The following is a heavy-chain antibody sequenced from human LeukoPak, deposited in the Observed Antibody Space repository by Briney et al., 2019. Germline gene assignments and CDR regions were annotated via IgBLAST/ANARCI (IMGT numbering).Heavy chain of an antibody. J-gene: IGHJ5*02. D-gene: IGHD2-2*02. CDR2: LTPNSGGT. CDR3: ARGDIVVLPAGIPHIWFDL. Sequence: GASVKVSCKAFGYSFTGYYIQWVRQAPGQGLDLMVWLTPNSGGTNYAQKFQGRVTMTRDTSISTAYMELSRLRSDDTAVYYCARGDIVVLPAGIPHIWFDLWGQGTLVTVSS. V-gene: IGHV1-2*02. CDR1: GYSFTGYY.